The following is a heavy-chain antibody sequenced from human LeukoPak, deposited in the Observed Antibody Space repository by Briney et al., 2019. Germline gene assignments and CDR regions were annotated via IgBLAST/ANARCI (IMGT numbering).Heavy chain of an antibody. J-gene: IGHJ3*02. D-gene: IGHD2-2*01. CDR1: GFTFDDYA. CDR2: ISWNSGSI. CDR3: AKGDIVVVPAASHKAAFGI. Sequence: GGSLRLSCAASGFTFDDYAMHWVRQAPGKGLEWVSGISWNSGSIGYADSVKGRFTISRDNAKNSLYLQMNSLRAEDTALYYCAKGDIVVVPAASHKAAFGIWGQGTMVTVSS. V-gene: IGHV3-9*01.